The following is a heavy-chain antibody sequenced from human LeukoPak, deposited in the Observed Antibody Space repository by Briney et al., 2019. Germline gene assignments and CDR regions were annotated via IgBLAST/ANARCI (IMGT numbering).Heavy chain of an antibody. V-gene: IGHV3-21*01. J-gene: IGHJ3*01. CDR1: GFTFSTST. CDR2: ISSGATYI. CDR3: ARIQAAAPGAFDV. D-gene: IGHD6-13*01. Sequence: GGSLRLSCAASGFTFSTSTMNWVRQAPGKGLEWVSYISSGATYIFLADSVKGRFTVSRDNAQNLLFLQMNSLRAEDTAVYFCARIQAAAPGAFDVWGRGTVVTFSS.